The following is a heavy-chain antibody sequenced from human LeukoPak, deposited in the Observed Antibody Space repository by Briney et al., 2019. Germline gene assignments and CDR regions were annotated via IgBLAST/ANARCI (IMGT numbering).Heavy chain of an antibody. V-gene: IGHV4-31*03. D-gene: IGHD3-10*01. CDR1: GGSISSGGYY. CDR2: IYYSGST. J-gene: IGHJ5*02. CDR3: ARDLYGSGSLNWFDP. Sequence: SQTLSLTCTVSGGSISSGGYYWSWIRQHPGTGLEWIGYIYYSGSTYYNPSLKSRVTISVDTSKNQFSLKLSSVTAADTAVYYCARDLYGSGSLNWFDPWGQGTLVTVSS.